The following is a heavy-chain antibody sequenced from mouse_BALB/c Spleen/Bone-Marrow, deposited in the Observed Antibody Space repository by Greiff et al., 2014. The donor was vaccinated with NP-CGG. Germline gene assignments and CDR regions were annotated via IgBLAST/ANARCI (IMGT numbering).Heavy chain of an antibody. V-gene: IGHV14-3*02. CDR2: IDPASGDT. J-gene: IGHJ3*01. D-gene: IGHD1-1*01. Sequence: EVQLQQSGAELVKPGASVKLSCTASGFKFKDTHMRWVKQRPEQGLEWIGRIDPASGDTKYDPKFQGKAAITGDTSSNTAYLQLSSLTSEDTAVYYCSRDYGGTAWFAYWGQGTLVTVSA. CDR1: GFKFKDTH. CDR3: SRDYGGTAWFAY.